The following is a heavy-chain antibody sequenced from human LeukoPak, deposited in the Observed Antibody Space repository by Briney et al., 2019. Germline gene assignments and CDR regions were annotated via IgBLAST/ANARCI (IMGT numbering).Heavy chain of an antibody. CDR3: AKDSRSYSSSWYVHWIDP. CDR2: ISWNSGSI. D-gene: IGHD6-13*01. CDR1: GFTFDDYA. V-gene: IGHV3-9*01. J-gene: IGHJ5*02. Sequence: GGSLRLSCAASGFTFDDYAMHWVRQAPGKGLEWVSGISWNSGSIGYADSVKGRFTISRDNAKNSLYLQMNSLRAEDTALYYCAKDSRSYSSSWYVHWIDPWGQGTLVTVSS.